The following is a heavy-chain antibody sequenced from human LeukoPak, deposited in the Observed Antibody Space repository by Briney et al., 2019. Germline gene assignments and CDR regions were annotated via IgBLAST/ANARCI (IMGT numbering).Heavy chain of an antibody. V-gene: IGHV4-59*01. CDR3: ARAAAHYYGSGSYYKRVWEAFDI. Sequence: SETLSLTCTVSGDSISSYYWSWIRQPPGKGLEWIGYMYYSGSTNYNPSLKSRVTISVDTSRNQFSLKLSSVTAADTAMYYCARAAAHYYGSGSYYKRVWEAFDIWGQGTMVTVSS. J-gene: IGHJ3*02. D-gene: IGHD3-10*01. CDR1: GDSISSYY. CDR2: MYYSGST.